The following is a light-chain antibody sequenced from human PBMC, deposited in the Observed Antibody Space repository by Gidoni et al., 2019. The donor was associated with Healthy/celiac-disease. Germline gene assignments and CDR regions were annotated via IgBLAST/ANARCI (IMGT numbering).Light chain of an antibody. CDR2: GNS. CDR3: QSYDSSLSGVV. Sequence: QSVLTQPPSVSGAPGQRVTISCTGSSFNIGAGYDVHWYQQLPGTAPKLLIYGNSNRPSGVPDRFSGSKSGTSPSLAITGLQAEDEADYYCQSYDSSLSGVVFGGGTKLTVL. J-gene: IGLJ2*01. CDR1: SFNIGAGYD. V-gene: IGLV1-40*01.